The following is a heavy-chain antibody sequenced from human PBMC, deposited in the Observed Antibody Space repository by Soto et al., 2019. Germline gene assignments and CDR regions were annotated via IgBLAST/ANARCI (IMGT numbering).Heavy chain of an antibody. CDR2: ILSKTDGGST. CDR1: GYTFSVAW. D-gene: IGHD3-16*01. CDR3: FGGSGEVRY. V-gene: IGHV3-15*07. J-gene: IGHJ4*02. Sequence: EVQLVASGGGLVKPGGSLRLSCAASGYTFSVAWMNWVRPAPGKGLEWVGRILSKTDGGSTAVAAPVKGRFTISRDNSKNTLYLQMNSLKTEDTAVYYCFGGSGEVRYWGQVTLVTVSS.